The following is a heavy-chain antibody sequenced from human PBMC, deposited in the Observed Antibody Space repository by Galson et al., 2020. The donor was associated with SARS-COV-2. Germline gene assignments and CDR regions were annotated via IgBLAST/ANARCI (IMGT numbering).Heavy chain of an antibody. Sequence: GESLKISCAASGFTFSTYAMSWVRQAPGKGLEWVSAISGSGGSTYYADSVKGRFTISRDNSKNTLFLQMNSLRAEDTAVYYCARHNWNYDYWGKGTLVTVSS. J-gene: IGHJ4*02. CDR3: ARHNWNYDY. V-gene: IGHV3-23*01. CDR1: GFTFSTYA. D-gene: IGHD1-7*01. CDR2: ISGSGGST.